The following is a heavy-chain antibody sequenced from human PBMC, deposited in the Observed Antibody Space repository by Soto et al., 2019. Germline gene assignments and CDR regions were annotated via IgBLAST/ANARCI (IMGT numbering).Heavy chain of an antibody. D-gene: IGHD3-10*01. CDR1: GFTLSSYA. V-gene: IGHV3-23*01. CDR2: ISGSGGST. Sequence: GGSLRLSCAASGFTLSSYAMSWVRQAPGKGLEWVSAISGSGGSTYYADSVKGRFTISRDNSKNTLYLQMNSLRAEDTAVYYCAKSGDYYGSGSRTPFDYWGQGTLVTVSS. CDR3: AKSGDYYGSGSRTPFDY. J-gene: IGHJ4*02.